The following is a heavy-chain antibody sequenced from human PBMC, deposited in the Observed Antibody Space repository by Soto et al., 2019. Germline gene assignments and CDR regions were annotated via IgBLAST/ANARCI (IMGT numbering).Heavy chain of an antibody. CDR3: ARLAITIFGVVIDIAAGYYGMDV. D-gene: IGHD3-3*01. J-gene: IGHJ6*02. Sequence: QVQLVESGGGVVQPGRSLRLSCAASGFTFSSYGMHWVRQAPGKGLEWVAVIWYDGSNKYYADSVKGRFTISRDNSKNTLYLQMNSLRAEDTAVYYCARLAITIFGVVIDIAAGYYGMDVWGQGTTVTVSS. CDR2: IWYDGSNK. V-gene: IGHV3-33*01. CDR1: GFTFSSYG.